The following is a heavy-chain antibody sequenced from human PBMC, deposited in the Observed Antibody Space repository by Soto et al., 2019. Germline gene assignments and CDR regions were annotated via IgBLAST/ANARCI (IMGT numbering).Heavy chain of an antibody. V-gene: IGHV3-48*03. CDR3: ARGGVLVITYYFDY. Sequence: GGSLRLSCAASGFTFNNYEMNWVRQAPGKGLEWVSYISSSGSTIYYADSMKGRFTISRDNAKNSLYLQMNSLRAEDTAVYYCARGGVLVITYYFDYWGQGTLVTVSS. CDR1: GFTFNNYE. CDR2: ISSSGSTI. J-gene: IGHJ4*02. D-gene: IGHD3-22*01.